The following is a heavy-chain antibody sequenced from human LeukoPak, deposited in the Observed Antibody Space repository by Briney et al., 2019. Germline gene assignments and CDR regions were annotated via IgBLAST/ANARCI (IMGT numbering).Heavy chain of an antibody. D-gene: IGHD1-20*01. Sequence: PSETLSLTCTVSGYSISSGYYGGWSRQPPGKGLEWIGSIYHSGSTYYNPSLKSRVTISVDTSKNQFSLKLSSVTAADTAVYYCTRGPDNWNSFFDYWGQGTLVTVSS. J-gene: IGHJ4*02. CDR1: GYSISSGYY. CDR3: TRGPDNWNSFFDY. V-gene: IGHV4-38-2*02. CDR2: IYHSGST.